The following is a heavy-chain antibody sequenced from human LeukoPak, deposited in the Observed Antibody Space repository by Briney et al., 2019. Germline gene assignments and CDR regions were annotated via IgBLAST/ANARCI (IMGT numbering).Heavy chain of an antibody. J-gene: IGHJ6*02. V-gene: IGHV4-39*02. D-gene: IGHD2-2*01. CDR2: IYYSGST. CDR1: GGSISSSSYY. CDR3: AREDVVLYYYYGMDV. Sequence: SETLSLTCTVSGGSISSSSYYGGWIRQPPGKGLEWIGSIYYSGSTYYNPSLKSRVTISVDTSKHQFSLKLSSVTAADTAVYYCAREDVVLYYYYGMDVWGQGTTVTVSS.